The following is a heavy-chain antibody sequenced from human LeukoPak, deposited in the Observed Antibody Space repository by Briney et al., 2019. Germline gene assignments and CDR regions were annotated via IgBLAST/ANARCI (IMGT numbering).Heavy chain of an antibody. J-gene: IGHJ6*02. Sequence: GGSLRLSCAASGFTFSSYSMNWVRQAPGKGLEWVSSIGSSSSYIYYADSVKGRFTISRDNAKNSLYLQMNSLRAEDTAVYYCAREEYSYGRPYGMDVWGQGTTVTVSS. V-gene: IGHV3-21*01. CDR2: IGSSSSYI. CDR1: GFTFSSYS. CDR3: AREEYSYGRPYGMDV. D-gene: IGHD5-18*01.